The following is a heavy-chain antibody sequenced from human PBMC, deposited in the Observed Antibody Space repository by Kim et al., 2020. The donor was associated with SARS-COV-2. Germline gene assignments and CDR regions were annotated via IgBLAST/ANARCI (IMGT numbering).Heavy chain of an antibody. CDR3: ARHTYTGYYGDYGSDAFDI. V-gene: IGHV4-59*13. J-gene: IGHJ3*02. CDR1: GGSISSYY. CDR2: IYYSGST. D-gene: IGHD4-17*01. Sequence: SETLSLTCTASGGSISSYYWSWIRQPPGKGLEWIGYIYYSGSTNYNPSLKSRVTISVDTSKNQFSLQLSSVTAADTAVYYWARHTYTGYYGDYGSDAFDIWGQGTMVTVSS.